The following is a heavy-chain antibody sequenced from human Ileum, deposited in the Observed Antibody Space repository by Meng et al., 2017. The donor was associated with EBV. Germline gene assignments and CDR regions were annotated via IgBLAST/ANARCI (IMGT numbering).Heavy chain of an antibody. CDR1: VGSVSIAHSF. D-gene: IGHD1-26*01. J-gene: IGHJ4*02. Sequence: QVPPADAGPGRVNPSGTLSLPCTVLVGSVSIAHSFWPWIRQPPGKGLEWIGYMSYSGSTNYSPPLESRVTISVDTSKNQFSLKLSSVTAADTAVYYCAGDPHSGSPHWGQGTLVTVSS. CDR3: AGDPHSGSPH. V-gene: IGHV4-61*01. CDR2: MSYSGST.